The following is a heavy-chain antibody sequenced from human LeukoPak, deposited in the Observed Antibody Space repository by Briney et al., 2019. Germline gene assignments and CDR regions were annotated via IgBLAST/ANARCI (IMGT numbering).Heavy chain of an antibody. CDR1: GFTLSSYE. J-gene: IGHJ4*02. Sequence: GGSLRLSCTASGFTLSSYEMSWIRQAPGKGLEWVSSIDYSGGSTHYADSVMGRFTISRDNAKNSLYLQMNTLRAEDTAGYYCERTSLATLGVDSWARGTLVTVSS. CDR2: IDYSGGST. V-gene: IGHV3-23*01. CDR3: ERTSLATLGVDS. D-gene: IGHD5-12*01.